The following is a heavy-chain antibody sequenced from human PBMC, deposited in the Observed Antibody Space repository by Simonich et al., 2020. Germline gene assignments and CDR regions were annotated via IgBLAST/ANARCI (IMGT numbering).Heavy chain of an antibody. Sequence: QVQLQESGPGLVKPSETLSLTCTVSGGSISSYYWSWIRQPPGKGLEWIGYIYYSGSTNYNPSLKSRVTISVDTSKNQFSLKLSPVTAADTAVYYCARSLGYDYYYYGMDVWGQGTTVTVSS. CDR3: ARSLGYDYYYYGMDV. D-gene: IGHD2-15*01. J-gene: IGHJ6*02. CDR2: IYYSGST. V-gene: IGHV4-59*08. CDR1: GGSISSYY.